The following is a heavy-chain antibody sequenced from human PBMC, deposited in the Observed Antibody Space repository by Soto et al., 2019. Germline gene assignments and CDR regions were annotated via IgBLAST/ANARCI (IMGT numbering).Heavy chain of an antibody. V-gene: IGHV4-4*02. Sequence: QVQLQESGPGLVNHSGTLSLTCAVSGGSITSNWWSWVRQPPGKGLEWIGEIYHNGRFNYNPSLRSRLTISIDKSNNQLSLKLTSVTAAETAVPYCVRNDSYRFDPWGPGTLVTVSS. D-gene: IGHD2-2*01. CDR3: VRNDSYRFDP. J-gene: IGHJ5*02. CDR2: IYHNGRF. CDR1: GGSITSNW.